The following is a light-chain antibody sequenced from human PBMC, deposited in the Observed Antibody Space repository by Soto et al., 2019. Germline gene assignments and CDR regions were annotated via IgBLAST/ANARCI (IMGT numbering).Light chain of an antibody. CDR3: GSWDSSLSAYV. J-gene: IGLJ1*01. Sequence: QSVLTQPPSVSAAPGQKVTISCSGSSSNIGRNSVSWYQQLPGTAPKLLIYDDNKRPSGIPDRFSGSKSGTSATLGITGSHTGDGVDYYCGSWDSSLSAYVFGTGTKVTVL. CDR1: SSNIGRNS. V-gene: IGLV1-51*01. CDR2: DDN.